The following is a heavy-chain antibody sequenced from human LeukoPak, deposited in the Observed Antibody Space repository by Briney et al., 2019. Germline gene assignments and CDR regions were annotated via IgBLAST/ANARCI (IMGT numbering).Heavy chain of an antibody. CDR1: GYTFTSYD. CDR3: AREYYDYYEGFDY. CDR2: ISAYKCNT. J-gene: IGHJ4*02. Sequence: ASVTVSCKASGYTFTSYDISWLRQAPGQGLEWMGRISAYKCNTNYAQKLQGRVTMTTDTSTRTAYMELRSLRSDDTAVYFCAREYYDYYEGFDYWGQGTLLSVSS. D-gene: IGHD3-22*01. V-gene: IGHV1-18*01.